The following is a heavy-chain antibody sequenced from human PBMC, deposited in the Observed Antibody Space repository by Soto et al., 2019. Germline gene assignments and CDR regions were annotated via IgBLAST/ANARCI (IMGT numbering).Heavy chain of an antibody. D-gene: IGHD3-9*01. CDR3: ARHPRTLQRSGLDILTGYYNGAFDI. J-gene: IGHJ3*02. V-gene: IGHV3-30*03. Sequence: GGSLRLSCAASGFTFSSYGMHWVRQAPGKGLEWVAVISYDGSNKYYADSVKGRFTISRDNSKNTLYLQMNSLRAEDTAVYYCARHPRTLQRSGLDILTGYYNGAFDIWGQGTMVTVSS. CDR2: ISYDGSNK. CDR1: GFTFSSYG.